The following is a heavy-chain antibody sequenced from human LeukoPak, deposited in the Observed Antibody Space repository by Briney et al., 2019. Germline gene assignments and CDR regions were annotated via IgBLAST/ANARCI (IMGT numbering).Heavy chain of an antibody. Sequence: GESLKISCKGSGYSFTNYWIAWVRQMPRRGLEWMVIINPSDSDTRYSPSFQGQVTISADKSISTAYLQWSSLKASDSAMYYCARAWNFDYWGQGTLVTVSS. J-gene: IGHJ4*02. V-gene: IGHV5-51*01. D-gene: IGHD1-1*01. CDR3: ARAWNFDY. CDR2: INPSDSDT. CDR1: GYSFTNYW.